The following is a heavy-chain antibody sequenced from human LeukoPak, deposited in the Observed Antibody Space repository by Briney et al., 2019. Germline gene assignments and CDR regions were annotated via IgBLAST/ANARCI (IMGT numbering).Heavy chain of an antibody. CDR2: IKQDGSEK. CDR3: ARDLEGPYYFDY. Sequence: GGSLRLSCAAFGFTFSSYWMSCVRQAPGKGLEWVANIKQDGSEKYYVDSVKGRFTISRDNAKNSLYLQMNSLRAEDTAVNYCARDLEGPYYFDYWGQGTLVTVSS. J-gene: IGHJ4*02. CDR1: GFTFSSYW. V-gene: IGHV3-7*04. D-gene: IGHD5-24*01.